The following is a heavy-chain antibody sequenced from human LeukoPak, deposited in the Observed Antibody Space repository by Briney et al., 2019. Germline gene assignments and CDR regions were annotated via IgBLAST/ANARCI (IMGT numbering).Heavy chain of an antibody. CDR2: ISGSGGST. J-gene: IGHJ3*02. CDR1: GFTFSNYV. V-gene: IGHV3-23*01. CDR3: AKRTDAFDI. Sequence: PGGSLRLSCAASGFTFSNYVMNWVRQAPGKGLEWVSDISGSGGSTYYADSVKGRFTISRDNSKNMLYLQMNSPRAEDTAVYFCAKRTDAFDIWGQGTMVTVSP.